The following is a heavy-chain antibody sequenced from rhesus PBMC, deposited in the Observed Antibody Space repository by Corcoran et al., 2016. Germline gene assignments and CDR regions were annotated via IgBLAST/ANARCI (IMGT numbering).Heavy chain of an antibody. V-gene: IGHV4-106*01. CDR1: GGSISDDYY. D-gene: IGHD6-31*01. CDR2: IYGRGRVT. J-gene: IGHJ4*01. Sequence: QVQLQESGPGLVKPSETLSLTCAVSGGSISDDYYWSWIRQPPGKGLEWIGYIYGRGRVTNSNPSLMNRVTIAIDTSKNQFSLKLSSVTAADTAVYYCAGSYSSGWDGDYWGQGVLVTVSS. CDR3: AGSYSSGWDGDY.